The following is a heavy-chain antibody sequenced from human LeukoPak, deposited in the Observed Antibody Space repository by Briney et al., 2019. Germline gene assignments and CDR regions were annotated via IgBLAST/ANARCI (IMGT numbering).Heavy chain of an antibody. J-gene: IGHJ4*02. CDR2: IYSGGST. Sequence: GGSLRLSCAASGFTVSSNYMSWVRQAPGKGLEWVSVIYSGGSTYYADSVKGRFTISRDNSMNTLYLQMNSLRAEDTAVYYCARDDGGYSYGGPDYWGQGTLVTVSS. D-gene: IGHD5-18*01. CDR3: ARDDGGYSYGGPDY. V-gene: IGHV3-53*01. CDR1: GFTVSSNY.